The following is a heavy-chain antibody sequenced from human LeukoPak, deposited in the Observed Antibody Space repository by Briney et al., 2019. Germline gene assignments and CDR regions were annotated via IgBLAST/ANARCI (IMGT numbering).Heavy chain of an antibody. CDR1: GYTFTRYS. V-gene: IGHV1-3*01. D-gene: IGHD6-13*01. CDR2: INAGDGDT. J-gene: IGHJ4*02. CDR3: TRPYKEQLDFDH. Sequence: GASVKVCCKASGYTFTRYSMHCVRQAPGQGLEWMGWINAGDGDTKYAQKLQGRVTFTRDTSANTVYMQLSSLRSEDTAVYYCTRPYKEQLDFDHWGQGTLVTVSS.